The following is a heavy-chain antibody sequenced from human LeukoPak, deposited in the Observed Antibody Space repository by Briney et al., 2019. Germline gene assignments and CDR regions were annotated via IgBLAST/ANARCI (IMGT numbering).Heavy chain of an antibody. J-gene: IGHJ6*02. CDR2: ITSGGSYF. CDR3: AREPEDQLNGAMDV. D-gene: IGHD2-2*01. CDR1: GFTFSSYW. V-gene: IGHV3-21*01. Sequence: PGGSLRLSCAASGFTFSSYWMSWVRQAPGKGLEWVSSITSGGSYFYYADSVKGRCTISRDNAKNSLSLQMNGLRVEDTAIYYCAREPEDQLNGAMDVWGQGTTVTVSS.